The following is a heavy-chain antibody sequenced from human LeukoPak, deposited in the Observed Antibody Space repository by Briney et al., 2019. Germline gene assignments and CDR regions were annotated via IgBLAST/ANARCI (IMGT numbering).Heavy chain of an antibody. CDR2: ISGSGATT. V-gene: IGHV3-23*01. Sequence: QPGGSLRLSCAASGFTFNSYAMSWVRQAPGKGLEWVSAISGSGATTYYADSVKGRFTISRDNSKNTLYLQMNSLRAEDTAVYYCAKDGSSSWHYYYMAVWGKGTALSVSS. D-gene: IGHD6-13*01. CDR3: AKDGSSSWHYYYMAV. CDR1: GFTFNSYA. J-gene: IGHJ6*03.